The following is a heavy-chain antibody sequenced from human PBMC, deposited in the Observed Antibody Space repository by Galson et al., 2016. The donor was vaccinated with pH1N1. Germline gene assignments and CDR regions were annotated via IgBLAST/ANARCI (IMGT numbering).Heavy chain of an antibody. J-gene: IGHJ3*02. CDR3: ATYRGLVVDAFEI. CDR1: GYSISSGYY. D-gene: IGHD2-15*01. CDR2: IYHGGST. V-gene: IGHV4-38-2*01. Sequence: ETLSLTCAVTGYSISSGYYWGWIRQPPGKGLEWIGSIYHGGSTYYNPSLKGRVTISADTSMNQVSLKLRSVTAADTALYYCATYRGLVVDAFEIWGQGTMVTVSS.